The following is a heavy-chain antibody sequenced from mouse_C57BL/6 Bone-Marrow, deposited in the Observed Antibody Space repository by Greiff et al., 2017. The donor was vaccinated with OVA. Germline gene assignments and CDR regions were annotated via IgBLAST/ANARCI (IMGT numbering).Heavy chain of an antibody. CDR3: ARTLYYSTWYFDV. CDR1: GYTFTSYW. D-gene: IGHD2-5*01. Sequence: QVQLQQSGAELVMPGASVKLSCKASGYTFTSYWMHWVKQRPGQGLEWIGEIDPSDSYTNYNQKFKGKSTLTVDKSSSTAYMQLSSLTSEDSAVYYCARTLYYSTWYFDVWGTGTTVTVSS. CDR2: IDPSDSYT. V-gene: IGHV1-69*01. J-gene: IGHJ1*03.